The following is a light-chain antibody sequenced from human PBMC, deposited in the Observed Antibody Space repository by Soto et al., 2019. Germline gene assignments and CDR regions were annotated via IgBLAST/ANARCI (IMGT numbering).Light chain of an antibody. CDR1: QTITNNY. Sequence: EIVLTQSPGTLSLSPGERATLSCRTSQTITNNYLAWYQQKPGQAPRLLICGASSRVTGIPDRFSGSGSGTDFTLTISRLEPEDFAVYYCQQYGTSPITFGQGTRLEIK. CDR3: QQYGTSPIT. CDR2: GAS. V-gene: IGKV3-20*01. J-gene: IGKJ5*01.